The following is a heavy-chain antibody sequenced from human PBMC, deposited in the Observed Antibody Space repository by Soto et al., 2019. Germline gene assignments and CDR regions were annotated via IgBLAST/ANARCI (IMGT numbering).Heavy chain of an antibody. D-gene: IGHD2-2*01. Sequence: GGSLRLSCAASGFTFSTYAMSWVRQAPGKGLEWVSAISGSGGSTYYADSVKGRFTISRDNSKNTLDLQMNSLRAEDTALYYCAKDLLGFKPAAHDYWGQGTLVTVSS. CDR3: AKDLLGFKPAAHDY. CDR2: ISGSGGST. J-gene: IGHJ4*02. CDR1: GFTFSTYA. V-gene: IGHV3-23*01.